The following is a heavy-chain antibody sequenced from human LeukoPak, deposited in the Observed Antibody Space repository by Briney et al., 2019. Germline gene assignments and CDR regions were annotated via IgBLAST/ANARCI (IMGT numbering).Heavy chain of an antibody. CDR1: SGSIRSYY. CDR3: GRQGYTASYYFFDY. V-gene: IGHV4-4*07. J-gene: IGHJ4*02. CDR2: IYTTGTT. Sequence: SETLSLTCTVSSGSIRSYYWVWVRQPPGKGLEWIGRIYTTGTTQYNPSLKSRVTMSVDTSTNQFSLNLRSMTAADTAVYYCGRQGYTASYYFFDYWSQGTLVAVS. D-gene: IGHD1-26*01.